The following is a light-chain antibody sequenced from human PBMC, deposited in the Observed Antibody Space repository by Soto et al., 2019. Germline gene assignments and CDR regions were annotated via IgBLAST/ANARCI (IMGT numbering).Light chain of an antibody. CDR1: SSDVGGYNY. V-gene: IGLV2-14*01. J-gene: IGLJ3*02. CDR3: RSYTSSSIWV. CDR2: EVS. Sequence: QSALTHPASVSGSPGQSITISCTGTSSDVGGYNYVSWYQQHPGKAPKLMIYEVSNRPSGVSNRFSGSKSGNTASLTISGLQAEDEDDYYCRSYTSSSIWVFGGGTKLTVL.